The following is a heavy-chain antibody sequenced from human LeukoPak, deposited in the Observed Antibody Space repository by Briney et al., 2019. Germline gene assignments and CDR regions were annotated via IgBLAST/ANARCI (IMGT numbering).Heavy chain of an antibody. CDR3: ARQYAGDTWFDP. Sequence: SETLSLTCTVSGGSISSNNYYWGWIRQPPGEGLEWIGSIYHSGSTYYNPSLKSRVTISVDTSKNQFSLRLSSVTAADTAVYYCARQYAGDTWFDPWGQGTLVTASS. CDR1: GGSISSNNYY. D-gene: IGHD7-27*01. V-gene: IGHV4-39*01. J-gene: IGHJ5*02. CDR2: IYHSGST.